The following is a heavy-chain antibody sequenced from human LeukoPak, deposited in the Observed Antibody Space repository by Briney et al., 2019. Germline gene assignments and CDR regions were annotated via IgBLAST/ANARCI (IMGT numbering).Heavy chain of an antibody. V-gene: IGHV1-2*02. CDR1: GYTFTGYY. CDR3: AGGGYSSSWVFDY. CDR2: INPNSGGA. D-gene: IGHD6-13*01. Sequence: ASVKVSCKASGYTFTGYYMHWVRQAPGQGLEWMGWINPNSGGANYAQKFQGRVTMTRDTSISTAYMQLSRLRSDDTAVYYCAGGGYSSSWVFDYWGQGTLVTVSS. J-gene: IGHJ4*02.